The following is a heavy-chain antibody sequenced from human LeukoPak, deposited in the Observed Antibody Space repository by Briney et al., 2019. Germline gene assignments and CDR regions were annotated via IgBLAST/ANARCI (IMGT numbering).Heavy chain of an antibody. CDR3: ARVPFYDFWSGPGYFDY. J-gene: IGHJ4*02. CDR1: GFTVSSNY. D-gene: IGHD3-3*01. CDR2: IHSGGGT. V-gene: IGHV3-66*01. Sequence: GGSLRLSCAASGFTVSSNYMSWVRQTPGKGLELVSVIHSGGGTYYADSGKGRFTISRDISENTLYLQMNSLRAEDTAVYYCARVPFYDFWSGPGYFDYWGQGTLVTVSS.